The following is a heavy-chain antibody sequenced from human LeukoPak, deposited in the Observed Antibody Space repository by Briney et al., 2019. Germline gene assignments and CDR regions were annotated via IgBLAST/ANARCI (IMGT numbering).Heavy chain of an antibody. D-gene: IGHD4-17*01. J-gene: IGHJ3*02. Sequence: PSETLSLTCTVSGGSLNSTSYYWGWIRQPPGKGLEWIGTIYYSGSTNYNPSLKSRVTISVDTSKNQFSLKLSSVTAADTAVYYCARDAPYGDYGGSAFDIWGQGTMVTVSS. V-gene: IGHV4-39*07. CDR1: GGSLNSTSYY. CDR3: ARDAPYGDYGGSAFDI. CDR2: IYYSGST.